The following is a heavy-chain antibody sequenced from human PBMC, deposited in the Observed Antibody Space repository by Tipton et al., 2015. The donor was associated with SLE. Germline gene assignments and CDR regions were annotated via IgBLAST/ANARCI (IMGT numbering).Heavy chain of an antibody. D-gene: IGHD1-26*01. Sequence: TLSLTCTVSGGSISSGSYYWSWIRQPAGKGLEWIGRIYTSGSTNYNPSLKSRVTISVDTSKNQFSLKLSSVTAADTAVYYCARWELPEAFDIWGQGTMVTVSS. CDR1: GGSISSGSYY. V-gene: IGHV4-61*02. CDR2: IYTSGST. CDR3: ARWELPEAFDI. J-gene: IGHJ3*02.